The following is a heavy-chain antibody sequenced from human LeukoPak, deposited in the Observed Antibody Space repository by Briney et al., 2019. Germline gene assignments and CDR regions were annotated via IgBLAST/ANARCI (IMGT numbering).Heavy chain of an antibody. CDR2: IYYSGST. V-gene: IGHV4-31*03. Sequence: SQTLSLTCTVSGGSISSGGYYWSWIRQHPGKGLKWIGYIYYSGSTYYNPSLKSRLTISVDTSKNQFSLKLSSVTAADTAVYYCARDRSRGTGTFDYWGQGTLVTVSS. D-gene: IGHD1-1*01. J-gene: IGHJ4*02. CDR3: ARDRSRGTGTFDY. CDR1: GGSISSGGYY.